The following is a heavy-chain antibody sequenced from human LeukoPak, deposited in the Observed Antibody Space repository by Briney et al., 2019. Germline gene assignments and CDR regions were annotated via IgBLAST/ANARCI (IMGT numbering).Heavy chain of an antibody. CDR1: GFTFSDYY. J-gene: IGHJ4*02. Sequence: PGGSLRLSCAASGFTFSDYYMSWVRQAPGKGLEWVSAISGSGGSTYYADSVKGRFTISRDNSKNTLYLQMNSLRAEDTAVYYCAKEYSGYDRYFDYWGQGTLVTVSS. V-gene: IGHV3-23*01. CDR2: ISGSGGST. CDR3: AKEYSGYDRYFDY. D-gene: IGHD5-12*01.